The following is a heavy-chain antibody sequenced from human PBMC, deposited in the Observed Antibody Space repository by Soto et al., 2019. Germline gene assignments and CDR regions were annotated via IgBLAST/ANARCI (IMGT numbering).Heavy chain of an antibody. V-gene: IGHV3-23*01. CDR2: ISGSGGST. CDR1: GFTFSSYA. J-gene: IGHJ4*02. CDR3: AKATNVGYSYGFYYGCDY. Sequence: EVQLLESGGGLVQPGGSLRLSCAASGFTFSSYAMSWVRQSPGKGLEWVSAISGSGGSTYYAYSVKGQFTISRDNSKNTLYLQMNSLRAEDTDVYYCAKATNVGYSYGFYYGCDYWGQGTLVTVSS. D-gene: IGHD5-18*01.